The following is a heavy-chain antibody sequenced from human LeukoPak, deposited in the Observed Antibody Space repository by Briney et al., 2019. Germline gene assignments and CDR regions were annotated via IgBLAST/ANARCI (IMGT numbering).Heavy chain of an antibody. CDR3: ARQAPAANYFDY. Sequence: SETLSLTCTVSGDSISSSTYYWGWIRQPPGGGLEWIGSISYSGSTYYNPSLNSRVTVSVDTSKNQFSLKVNSVTAADTAVYYCARQAPAANYFDYWGQGTLVTVSS. CDR2: ISYSGST. V-gene: IGHV4-39*01. CDR1: GDSISSSTYY. D-gene: IGHD2-2*01. J-gene: IGHJ4*02.